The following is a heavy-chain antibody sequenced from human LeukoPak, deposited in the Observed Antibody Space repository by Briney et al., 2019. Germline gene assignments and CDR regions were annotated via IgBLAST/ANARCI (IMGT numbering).Heavy chain of an antibody. Sequence: PGGSLRLSCAASGFTFSSYWMSWVRQAPGKGLEWVANIKQDGSEKYYVDSVKGRFTISRDNAKNSLYLQMNSLRAEDTAVYYCARDNPLLGIVSWYFDLSGRGTLVTVSS. D-gene: IGHD7-27*01. V-gene: IGHV3-7*01. CDR2: IKQDGSEK. CDR1: GFTFSSYW. CDR3: ARDNPLLGIVSWYFDL. J-gene: IGHJ2*01.